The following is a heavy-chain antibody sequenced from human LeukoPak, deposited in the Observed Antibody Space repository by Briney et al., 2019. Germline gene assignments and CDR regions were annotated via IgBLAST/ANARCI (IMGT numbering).Heavy chain of an antibody. CDR1: GFTRSNYW. D-gene: IGHD3-16*01. V-gene: IGHV3-23*01. Sequence: GGSLRLSCAASGFTRSNYWMHWVRQAPGKGLVWVSAISGSGGSTYYADSVKGRFTISRDNSKNTLYLQMDSLRVEDTAVHYCAKVTGGDMITYGGVDYWGQGTLVTVSS. CDR3: AKVTGGDMITYGGVDY. CDR2: ISGSGGST. J-gene: IGHJ4*02.